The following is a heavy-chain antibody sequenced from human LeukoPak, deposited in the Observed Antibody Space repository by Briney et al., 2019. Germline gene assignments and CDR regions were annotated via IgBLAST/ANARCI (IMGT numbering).Heavy chain of an antibody. CDR3: TTGGVVVMLYYFDY. J-gene: IGHJ4*02. D-gene: IGHD2-21*01. Sequence: GGSLRLSCAASGFTFSNAWMSWVRQAPGKGLEWVGRIKSKTDGGTTDYAAPVKGRFTISRDDSKNTLYLQMNSLKTEDTAVYCCTTGGVVVMLYYFDYWGQGTLVTVSS. CDR2: IKSKTDGGTT. CDR1: GFTFSNAW. V-gene: IGHV3-15*01.